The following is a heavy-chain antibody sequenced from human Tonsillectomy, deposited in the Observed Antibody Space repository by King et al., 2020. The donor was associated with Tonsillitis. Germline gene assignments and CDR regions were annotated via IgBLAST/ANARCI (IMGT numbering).Heavy chain of an antibody. J-gene: IGHJ5*02. D-gene: IGHD2-15*01. V-gene: IGHV4-30-4*01. CDR2: LYYSWST. CDR1: GGSISSGDYY. Sequence: VQLQESGPGLVKPSQTLSLTCTVSGGSISSGDYYWSWIRQPPGKGLEWIGYLYYSWSTYYNQSLKSRVTISVDTSKNQFSLKLGSVTAADTAVYYCAREVVAATGFDPWGQGTLVTVSS. CDR3: AREVVAATGFDP.